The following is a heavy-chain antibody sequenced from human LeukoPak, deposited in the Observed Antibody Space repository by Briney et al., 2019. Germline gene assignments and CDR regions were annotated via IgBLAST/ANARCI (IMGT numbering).Heavy chain of an antibody. CDR3: AKDRRILRGYSGYVSDY. V-gene: IGHV3-11*01. CDR2: ISSSGSTI. Sequence: GGSLRLSCAASGFTFSDYYMSWIRQAPGKGLEWVSYISSSGSTIYYADSVKGRFTISRDNSKNTLYLQMNSLRAEDTAVYYCAKDRRILRGYSGYVSDYWGQGTLVTVSS. CDR1: GFTFSDYY. D-gene: IGHD5-12*01. J-gene: IGHJ4*02.